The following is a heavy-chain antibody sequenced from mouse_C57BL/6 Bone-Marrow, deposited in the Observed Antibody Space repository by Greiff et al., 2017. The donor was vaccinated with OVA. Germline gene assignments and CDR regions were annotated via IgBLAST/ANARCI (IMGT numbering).Heavy chain of an antibody. Sequence: LQQSGAELVRPGASVKMSCKASGYPFTSYNMHWVKQPPEQGREWMEAINPGKSDTSYNQKLKDTATMTVDKSSSTTYMQLSSLTSEDSAVYFCARGTDYYGSSYAMDYWGQGTSVTVSS. CDR2: INPGKSDT. D-gene: IGHD1-1*01. CDR1: GYPFTSYN. V-gene: IGHV1-12*01. CDR3: ARGTDYYGSSYAMDY. J-gene: IGHJ4*01.